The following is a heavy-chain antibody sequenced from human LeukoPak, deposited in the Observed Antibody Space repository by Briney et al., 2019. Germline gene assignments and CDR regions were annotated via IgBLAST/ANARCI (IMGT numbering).Heavy chain of an antibody. V-gene: IGHV4-4*07. CDR3: ARDVLLGYNYYFDY. CDR1: GGSISSYY. D-gene: IGHD5-24*01. CDR2: IYTSGST. Sequence: PSEALSLTCTVSGGSISSYYWSWIRQPAGKGLEWIGRIYTSGSTNYNPSLKSRVTMSVDTSKNQFSLKLSSVTAADTAVYYCARDVLLGYNYYFDYWGQGTLVTVSS. J-gene: IGHJ4*02.